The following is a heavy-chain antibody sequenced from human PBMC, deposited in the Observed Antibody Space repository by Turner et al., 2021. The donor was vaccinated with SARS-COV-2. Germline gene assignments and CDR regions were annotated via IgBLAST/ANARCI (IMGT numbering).Heavy chain of an antibody. CDR1: GFTFDDYG. V-gene: IGHV3-9*01. Sequence: EVQLVESGGGLVQPGRSLRPSCAASGFTFDDYGMHWVRQAPGKGLEWVSGISWNSGSIGYADSVKGRFTISRDNAKNSLYLQMNSLRAEDTALYYCAKVRRFAFDIWGQGTMVTVSS. CDR3: AKVRRFAFDI. CDR2: ISWNSGSI. J-gene: IGHJ3*02.